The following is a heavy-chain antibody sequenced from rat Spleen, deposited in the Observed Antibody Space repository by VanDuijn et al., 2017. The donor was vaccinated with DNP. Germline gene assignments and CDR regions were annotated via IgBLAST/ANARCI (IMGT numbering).Heavy chain of an antibody. Sequence: QVQLKESGPGLVQPSQTLSLTCTVSGFSLSSYTVSWVRQPPGKGLEWIAAISNGGNTYYNSALKSRLSISREPSKSQVFLKMNSLETEDTAMYFCSRNYGLMDAWGQGTSVTVSS. J-gene: IGHJ4*01. CDR1: GFSLSSYT. CDR2: ISNGGNT. D-gene: IGHD1-11*01. V-gene: IGHV2-6*01. CDR3: SRNYGLMDA.